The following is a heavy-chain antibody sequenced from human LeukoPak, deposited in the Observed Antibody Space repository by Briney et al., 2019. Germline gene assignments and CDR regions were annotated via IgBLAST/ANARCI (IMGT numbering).Heavy chain of an antibody. CDR2: ISYDSEGD. V-gene: IGHV3-30*18. CDR3: AKETYSYGSFDY. J-gene: IGHJ4*02. Sequence: GGSLRLSCVTSGFTFSNYGMHWVRQLPGKGLEWVAVISYDSEGDYHVDSVKGRFTISRDNSKNTLYLQMNSLRAEDTAVYYCAKETYSYGSFDYWGQGTLVTVSS. CDR1: GFTFSNYG. D-gene: IGHD5-18*01.